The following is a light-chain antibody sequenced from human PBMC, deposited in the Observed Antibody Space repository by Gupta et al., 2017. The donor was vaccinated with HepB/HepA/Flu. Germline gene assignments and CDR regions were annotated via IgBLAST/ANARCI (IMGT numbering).Light chain of an antibody. J-gene: IGKJ1*01. Sequence: DIQMTHSPSTLSASEGDRVTITCRASQRISFWVAWYQQKPGKAPKLLIYKASDLESGVPSRFSGSGSGTEFTLTISSLQPDDFGTYYCQHFHSYPWTFGQGTKVEIK. V-gene: IGKV1-5*03. CDR2: KAS. CDR3: QHFHSYPWT. CDR1: QRISFW.